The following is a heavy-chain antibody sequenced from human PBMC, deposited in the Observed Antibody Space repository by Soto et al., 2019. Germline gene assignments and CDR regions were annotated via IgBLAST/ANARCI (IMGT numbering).Heavy chain of an antibody. V-gene: IGHV1-69*01. CDR3: ARDLTSVRVS. Sequence: QVQMVQSGAEVKKPGSSARVSCKVSGGTFSRHSISWVRQAPGQGLEWMGGIIPIFDATQYAQKFQGRLTITADESTNTFHMDLSGLSPEDTAIYYCARDLTSVRVSWGQGTLVTVS. J-gene: IGHJ4*02. D-gene: IGHD6-13*01. CDR2: IIPIFDAT. CDR1: GGTFSRHS.